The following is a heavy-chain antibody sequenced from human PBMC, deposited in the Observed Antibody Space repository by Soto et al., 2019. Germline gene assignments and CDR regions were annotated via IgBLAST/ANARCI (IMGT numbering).Heavy chain of an antibody. Sequence: GGSLRLSCAASGFIFTTYSMHWVRQAPGKGLEWVSSIGRSSRYIYYADSLKGRFTISRDNAKNSLYLQMNSLRAEDTAVYYCARGDANGVCRPYDPWGQGTLVTV. V-gene: IGHV3-21*01. D-gene: IGHD2-8*01. J-gene: IGHJ5*02. CDR2: IGRSSRYI. CDR3: ARGDANGVCRPYDP. CDR1: GFIFTTYS.